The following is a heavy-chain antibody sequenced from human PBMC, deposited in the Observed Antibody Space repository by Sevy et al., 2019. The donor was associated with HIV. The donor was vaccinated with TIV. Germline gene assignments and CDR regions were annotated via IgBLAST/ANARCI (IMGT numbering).Heavy chain of an antibody. CDR3: VRVEPPNRDFGH. CDR1: GFNFNSIS. D-gene: IGHD3-16*01. Sequence: GGSLRLSCEASGFNFNSISMSWVRQTPGEGLEWFSAISGVGERTYYADSVRGRFIISRDNSKSTLYLQLNSLRVEDTAMYYCVRVEPPNRDFGHWGQGTLVTVSS. J-gene: IGHJ4*02. CDR2: ISGVGERT. V-gene: IGHV3-23*01.